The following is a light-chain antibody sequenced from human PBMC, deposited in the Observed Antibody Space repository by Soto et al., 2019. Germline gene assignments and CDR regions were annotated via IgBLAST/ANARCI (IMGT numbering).Light chain of an antibody. CDR1: QSVSTY. Sequence: EIVLTQSPATLSLSPGERATLSCRASQSVSTYLAWYQQKPGQAPRLLIYDASNRATGIPARFSSSGSGTDFTLTISSPEPEDFAVYYCQHLLNWPIPCGPGTKVDIK. CDR3: QHLLNWPIP. J-gene: IGKJ3*01. CDR2: DAS. V-gene: IGKV3-11*01.